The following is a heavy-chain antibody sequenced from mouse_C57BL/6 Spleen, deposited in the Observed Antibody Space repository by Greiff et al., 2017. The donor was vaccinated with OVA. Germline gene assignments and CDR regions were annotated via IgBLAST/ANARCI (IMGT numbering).Heavy chain of an antibody. J-gene: IGHJ2*01. D-gene: IGHD1-2*01. CDR2: IYPGDGDT. V-gene: IGHV1-82*01. CDR1: GYAFSSSW. Sequence: QVQLQQSGPELVKPGASVKISCKASGYAFSSSWMNWVKQRPGKGLEWIGRIYPGDGDTNYNGKFKGKATLTADKSSSTAYMQLSSLTSEDSAVYCCARGATALDYWGQGTTLTVSS. CDR3: ARGATALDY.